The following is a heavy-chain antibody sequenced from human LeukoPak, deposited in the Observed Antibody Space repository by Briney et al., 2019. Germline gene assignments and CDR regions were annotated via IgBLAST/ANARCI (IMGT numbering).Heavy chain of an antibody. CDR2: ISSSSSTI. CDR1: GFTFSSYS. CDR3: ARDKVSGIVATICDY. Sequence: GGSLRLSCAASGFTFSSYSMNWVRQAPGKGLEWVSYISSSSSTIYYADSVKGRFTISRDNAKNSLYLQMNSLRAEDTAVYYCARDKVSGIVATICDYWGQGTLVTVSS. V-gene: IGHV3-48*04. D-gene: IGHD5-12*01. J-gene: IGHJ4*02.